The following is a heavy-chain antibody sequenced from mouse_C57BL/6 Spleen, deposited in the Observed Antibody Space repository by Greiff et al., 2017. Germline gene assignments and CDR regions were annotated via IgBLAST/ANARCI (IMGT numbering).Heavy chain of an antibody. D-gene: IGHD1-1*01. CDR1: GYTFTSYW. V-gene: IGHV1-69*01. Sequence: QVQLQQPGAELVMPGASVKLSCKASGYTFTSYWMHWVKQRPGQGLEWIGEIDPSDSYTNYNQKFKGKSTLTVDKSSSTAYMQLSSLTSEDSAVYYCARAYYGRDWGQGTTLTVSS. J-gene: IGHJ2*01. CDR2: IDPSDSYT. CDR3: ARAYYGRD.